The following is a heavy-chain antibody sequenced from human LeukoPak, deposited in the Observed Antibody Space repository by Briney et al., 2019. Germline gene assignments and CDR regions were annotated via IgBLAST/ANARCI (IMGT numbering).Heavy chain of an antibody. D-gene: IGHD3-3*01. V-gene: IGHV1-18*01. CDR1: GYTFTSYG. J-gene: IGHJ4*02. Sequence: ASVKVSCKASGYTFTSYGISWVRQAPGQGLEWMGWISAYNGNTNYAQKLQGRVTMTTDTSTSTAYMELRSLRSDDTAVYYCARDRLGDFWSGYYSAMIVADYWGQGTPVTVSS. CDR3: ARDRLGDFWSGYYSAMIVADY. CDR2: ISAYNGNT.